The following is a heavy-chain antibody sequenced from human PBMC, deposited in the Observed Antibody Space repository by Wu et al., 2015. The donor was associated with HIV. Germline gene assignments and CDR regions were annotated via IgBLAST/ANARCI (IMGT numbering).Heavy chain of an antibody. D-gene: IGHD3-10*01. J-gene: IGHJ4*02. CDR2: ISAYSGST. CDR3: ARGPFGDLSHFDY. CDR1: GYTFGVYG. Sequence: QVQLVQSGPEVKKPGASVKVSCKGSGYTFGVYGISWVRHAPGQGLEWMGWISAYSGSTHYAQKWQNRFTMTTDTSTSTAHMELRDLRSDDTAVYYCARGPFGDLSHFDYWGQGTLVSVSS. V-gene: IGHV1-18*01.